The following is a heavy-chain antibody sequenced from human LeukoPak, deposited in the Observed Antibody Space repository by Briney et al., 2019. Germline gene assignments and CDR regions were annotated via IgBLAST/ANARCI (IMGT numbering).Heavy chain of an antibody. Sequence: GGSLRLSCAASGFTFSDYYMSWIRQAPGKGLEWVSYISSSGSTIYYADSVKGRFTISRDNAKNSLYLQMNSLRAEDSAVYYCAREDAAMVLRYWGQGTLVTVSS. CDR2: ISSSGSTI. D-gene: IGHD5-18*01. CDR1: GFTFSDYY. V-gene: IGHV3-11*01. J-gene: IGHJ4*02. CDR3: AREDAAMVLRY.